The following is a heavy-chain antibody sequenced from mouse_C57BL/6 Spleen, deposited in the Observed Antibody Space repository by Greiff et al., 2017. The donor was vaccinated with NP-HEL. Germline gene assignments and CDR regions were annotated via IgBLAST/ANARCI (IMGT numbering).Heavy chain of an antibody. Sequence: EVMLVESVAELVRPGASVKLSCTASGFNIKNTYMHWVKQRPEQGLEWIGRIEPANGNTKYAPKFQGKATITSDKTSNTDYLQLSSLTSEDTAIYYCARNYYYGSSPDYWGQGTTLTVSS. CDR3: ARNYYYGSSPDY. CDR2: IEPANGNT. J-gene: IGHJ2*01. V-gene: IGHV14-3*01. D-gene: IGHD1-1*01. CDR1: GFNIKNTY.